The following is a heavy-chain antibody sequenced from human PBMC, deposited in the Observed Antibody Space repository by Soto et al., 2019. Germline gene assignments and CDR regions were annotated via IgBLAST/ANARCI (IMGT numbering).Heavy chain of an antibody. CDR1: GGSISSSSYY. CDR2: IYYSGST. V-gene: IGHV4-39*01. J-gene: IGHJ4*02. Sequence: SETLSLTCTVSGGSISSSSYYWGWIRQPPGKGLEWIGSIYYSGSTYYNPSLESRVTISVDTSKNQFSLKLSSVTAADTAVCYCARQSRQSRDGYNSDFDYWGQGTLVTVSS. CDR3: ARQSRQSRDGYNSDFDY. D-gene: IGHD5-12*01.